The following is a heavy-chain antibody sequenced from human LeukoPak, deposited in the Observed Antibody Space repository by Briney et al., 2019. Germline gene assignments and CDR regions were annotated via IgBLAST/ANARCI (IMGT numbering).Heavy chain of an antibody. CDR2: INWNGGSA. V-gene: IGHV3-20*04. D-gene: IGHD3-10*01. J-gene: IGHJ4*02. CDR3: ARAHYGSGSYLADY. CDR1: GFTFDDYG. Sequence: GGSLRLSCAASGFTFDDYGMSWVRQAPGKGLEWVSGINWNGGSAGYADSVKGRFTISRDNAKNSLFLQMNSLRAEDTAVYYCARAHYGSGSYLADYWGQGTLVTVSS.